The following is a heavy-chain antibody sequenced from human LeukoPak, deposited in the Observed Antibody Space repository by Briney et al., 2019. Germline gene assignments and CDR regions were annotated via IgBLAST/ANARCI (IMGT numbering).Heavy chain of an antibody. J-gene: IGHJ4*02. CDR1: GFTFSRYW. Sequence: GGSLTLSCAASGFTFSRYWMTWVRQAPGKGPEWVANIKQDGSEAYYVDSVRGRFTISRDNAENSLFLQMNSLRAEDTAVYYCARRGGSSSRRSPIDYWGQGTLVTVSS. D-gene: IGHD6-6*01. CDR3: ARRGGSSSRRSPIDY. V-gene: IGHV3-7*01. CDR2: IKQDGSEA.